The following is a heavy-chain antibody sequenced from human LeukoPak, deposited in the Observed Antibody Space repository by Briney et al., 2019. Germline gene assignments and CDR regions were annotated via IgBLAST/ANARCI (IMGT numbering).Heavy chain of an antibody. V-gene: IGHV3-23*01. CDR2: ISGRGGST. Sequence: GGCMRLSCAASGCTFSSYAMSWVRQAPGKGLEWVSAISGRGGSTYYADSVKGRFTISRDNSKNTLYLQMNSLRAEDTAVYYCAKSHNYDSSGYYEDAFDIWGQGTMVSVSS. J-gene: IGHJ3*02. CDR3: AKSHNYDSSGYYEDAFDI. D-gene: IGHD3-22*01. CDR1: GCTFSSYA.